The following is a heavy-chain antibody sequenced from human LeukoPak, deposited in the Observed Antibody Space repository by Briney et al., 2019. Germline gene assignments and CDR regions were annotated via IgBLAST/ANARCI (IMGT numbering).Heavy chain of an antibody. CDR3: VTDSGYSYENYYYGMDV. Sequence: ASVKVSCKVSGYTLTELSMHWVRQAPGKGLEWMGGFDPEDGETIYAQKFQGRVTMTEVTSTDTAYMELSSLRSEDTAVYYCVTDSGYSYENYYYGMDVWGQGTTVTVSS. J-gene: IGHJ6*02. D-gene: IGHD5-18*01. V-gene: IGHV1-24*01. CDR1: GYTLTELS. CDR2: FDPEDGET.